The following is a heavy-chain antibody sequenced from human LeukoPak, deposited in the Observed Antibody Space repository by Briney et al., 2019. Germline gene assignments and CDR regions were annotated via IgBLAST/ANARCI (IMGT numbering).Heavy chain of an antibody. CDR2: IYYSGST. CDR1: GGSISSGDYY. CDR3: ARVHQATVIDY. D-gene: IGHD4-11*01. J-gene: IGHJ4*02. V-gene: IGHV4-30-4*08. Sequence: SETLSLTCTVSGGSISSGDYYWSWIRQPPGKGLEWIGYIYYSGSTYYNPSLKSRVTISVDTSKNQFSLKLSSVTAADTAVYYCARVHQATVIDYWGQGTLVTVSS.